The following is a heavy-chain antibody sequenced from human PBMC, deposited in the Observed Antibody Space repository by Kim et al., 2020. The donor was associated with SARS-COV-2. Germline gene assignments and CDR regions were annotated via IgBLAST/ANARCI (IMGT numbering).Heavy chain of an antibody. Sequence: SETLSLTCAVYGGSFSGYYWSWIRQPPGKGLEWIGEINHSGSTNYNPSLKSRVTISVDTSKNQFSLKLSSVTAADTAVYYCARGSHSGQLVLWDYYYGM. D-gene: IGHD6-6*01. V-gene: IGHV4-34*01. CDR2: INHSGST. J-gene: IGHJ6*01. CDR1: GGSFSGYY. CDR3: ARGSHSGQLVLWDYYYGM.